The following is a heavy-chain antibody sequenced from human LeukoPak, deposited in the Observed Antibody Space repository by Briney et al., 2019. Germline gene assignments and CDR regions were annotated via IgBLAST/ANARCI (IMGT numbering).Heavy chain of an antibody. V-gene: IGHV1-18*01. Sequence: ASVKVSCKASGYIFTTYGISWVRQAPGQGREWMGWISAYNGNTNYAQSLQGRVTMTTDTYTSTAYLELRSLRSDDTAVYYCARYNQGLVAPARAWFDPWGQGTLVTVSS. CDR2: ISAYNGNT. CDR1: GYIFTTYG. J-gene: IGHJ5*02. CDR3: ARYNQGLVAPARAWFDP. D-gene: IGHD1-1*01.